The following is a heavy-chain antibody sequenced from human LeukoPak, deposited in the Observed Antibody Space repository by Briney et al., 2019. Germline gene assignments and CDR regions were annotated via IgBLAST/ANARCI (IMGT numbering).Heavy chain of an antibody. Sequence: SETLPLTCTVYCGSISSYYWSWIRQPPGKGLEWIGYIYYSGSTNYNPSLKSRVPISVDTSKNQFSLKLSSVTAADTAVYYCAREVAAGTAIDYWGQGTLVNVSS. CDR3: AREVAAGTAIDY. CDR1: CGSISSYY. CDR2: IYYSGST. J-gene: IGHJ4*02. V-gene: IGHV4-59*01. D-gene: IGHD6-13*01.